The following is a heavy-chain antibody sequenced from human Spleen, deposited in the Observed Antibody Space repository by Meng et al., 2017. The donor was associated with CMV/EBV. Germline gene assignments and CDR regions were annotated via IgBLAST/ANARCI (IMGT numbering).Heavy chain of an antibody. CDR3: ARDGQQQLAYYFDY. D-gene: IGHD6-13*01. Sequence: VYGGSCSGYYWSWIRQPPGKGLEWIGEINHSGSTNYNPSLKSRVTISVDTSKNQFSLKLSSVTAADTTVYYCARDGQQQLAYYFDYWGQGTLVTVSS. CDR2: INHSGST. CDR1: GGSCSGYY. J-gene: IGHJ4*02. V-gene: IGHV4-34*01.